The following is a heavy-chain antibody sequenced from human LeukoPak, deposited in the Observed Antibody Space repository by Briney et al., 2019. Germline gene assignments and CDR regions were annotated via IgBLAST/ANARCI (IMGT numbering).Heavy chain of an antibody. CDR3: ARGGLIWGTLNSLIAFDL. Sequence: SQTLSLTCAISGDSVSRTDAGWNWIRQSPSRGLEWLGRIYYRSHWYGDDVLSMKSRITINPDTAKNQSSLQLKSVTPEDTALYYCARGGLIWGTLNSLIAFDLWGQGIMVTVSS. J-gene: IGHJ3*01. CDR1: GDSVSRTDAG. D-gene: IGHD3-16*01. CDR2: IYYRSHWYG. V-gene: IGHV6-1*01.